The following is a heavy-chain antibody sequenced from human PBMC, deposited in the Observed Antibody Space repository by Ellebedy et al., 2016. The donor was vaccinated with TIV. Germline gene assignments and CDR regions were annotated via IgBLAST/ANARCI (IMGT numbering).Heavy chain of an antibody. V-gene: IGHV3-49*03. CDR1: GFTFGDYA. CDR3: AGSGSYHLFLFDY. J-gene: IGHJ4*02. Sequence: GESLKISXTGSGFTFGDYAMSWFRQAPGKGLEWVGFIRSKASGGPAEYAASVKGRFTISRDDSKSIAYLQMNSLKTEDTAVYYCAGSGSYHLFLFDYWGQGTLVTVSS. D-gene: IGHD1-26*01. CDR2: IRSKASGGPA.